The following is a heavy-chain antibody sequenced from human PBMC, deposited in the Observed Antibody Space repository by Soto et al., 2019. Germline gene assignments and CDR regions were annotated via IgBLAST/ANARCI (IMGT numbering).Heavy chain of an antibody. V-gene: IGHV1-18*01. CDR3: ARPLPGAGAGAFDI. CDR2: MSGRNGNP. CDR1: GYTFRSHG. Sequence: QVQRVQSGAEVKKPGASLKVSCKASGYTFRSHGISWVRQAPGQGLEWMGWMSGRNGNPKYAQKFQDRVTMTTDTSTRTAYMELRSLRSDDTAVYYCARPLPGAGAGAFDIWGQGTMVTVSS. J-gene: IGHJ3*02. D-gene: IGHD1-26*01.